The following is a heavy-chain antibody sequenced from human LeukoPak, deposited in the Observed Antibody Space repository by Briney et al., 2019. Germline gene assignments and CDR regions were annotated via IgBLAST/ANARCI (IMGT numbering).Heavy chain of an antibody. Sequence: SETLSLTCTVSGGSISSGGYYWSWIRQHPGKGLEWIGYIYYSGSTYYNPSLKSRVTISVDTSKNQFSLKLSSVTAVDTAVYYCARELDCSSTSCPRGDWFDPWGQGTLVTVSS. D-gene: IGHD2-2*01. CDR3: ARELDCSSTSCPRGDWFDP. V-gene: IGHV4-31*03. CDR2: IYYSGST. CDR1: GGSISSGGYY. J-gene: IGHJ5*02.